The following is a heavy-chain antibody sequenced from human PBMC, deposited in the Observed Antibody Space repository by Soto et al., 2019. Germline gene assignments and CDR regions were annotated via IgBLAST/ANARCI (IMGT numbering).Heavy chain of an antibody. Sequence: GASVKVSCNASGYTFTGYYMHWVRPAPGQGLEWMGWINPNSGGTNYAQKFQGRVTMTRDTSISTAYMELSRLRSDDTAVYYCASAYLRYFDWSRWSYYYGMDVWGQGTTVTVSS. D-gene: IGHD3-9*01. V-gene: IGHV1-2*02. CDR2: INPNSGGT. CDR1: GYTFTGYY. J-gene: IGHJ6*02. CDR3: ASAYLRYFDWSRWSYYYGMDV.